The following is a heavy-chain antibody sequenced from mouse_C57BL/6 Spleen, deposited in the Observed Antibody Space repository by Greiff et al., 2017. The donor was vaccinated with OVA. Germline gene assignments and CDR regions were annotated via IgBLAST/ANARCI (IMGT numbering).Heavy chain of an antibody. J-gene: IGHJ3*01. CDR1: GFNIKDYY. V-gene: IGHV14-1*01. CDR3: TSYDYDGAWFAY. CDR2: IDPEDGDT. Sequence: VQLQQSGAELVRPGASVKLSCTASGFNIKDYYMHWVKQRPEQGLEWIGRIDPEDGDTEYAPQFQGKATMTADTSSNTAYLQLSSLTSEDTAVYYCTSYDYDGAWFAYWGQGTLVTVSA. D-gene: IGHD2-4*01.